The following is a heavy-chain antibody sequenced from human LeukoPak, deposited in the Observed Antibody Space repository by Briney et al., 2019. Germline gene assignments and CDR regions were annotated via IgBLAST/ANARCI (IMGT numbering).Heavy chain of an antibody. CDR3: ARVKQQLVRLLGRDTTYYYYYYMDV. J-gene: IGHJ6*03. V-gene: IGHV3-7*01. CDR2: IKQDGSEK. Sequence: GGSLRLSCAGSGFTFSSYCMSWVRQAPGKGLEWVANIKQDGSEKHYVDSVKGRFTISRDNAKNSLFLQMNSLRAEDTAVYFCARVKQQLVRLLGRDTTYYYYYYMDVWGKGTTVTVSS. CDR1: GFTFSSYC. D-gene: IGHD6-13*01.